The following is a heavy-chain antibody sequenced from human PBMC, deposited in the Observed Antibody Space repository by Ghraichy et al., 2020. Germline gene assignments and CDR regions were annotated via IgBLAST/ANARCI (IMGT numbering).Heavy chain of an antibody. D-gene: IGHD3-10*01. V-gene: IGHV3-23*01. Sequence: GGSLRLSCAASGITFSSYAMTWVRQAPGKGLEWVSAISASGGSTYYAESVKGRFTISRDNSKNTLDLQMNSLTAEDTAVFYCAKDRYGSGSSPFDFWGQGTLVTVSS. CDR3: AKDRYGSGSSPFDF. J-gene: IGHJ4*02. CDR2: ISASGGST. CDR1: GITFSSYA.